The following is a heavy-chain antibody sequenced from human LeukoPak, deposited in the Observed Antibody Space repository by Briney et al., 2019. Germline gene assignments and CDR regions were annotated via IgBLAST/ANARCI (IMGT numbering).Heavy chain of an antibody. D-gene: IGHD3-9*01. V-gene: IGHV4-34*01. Sequence: SETLSLTCAVCGGSYSGYYWSWIRQPPGKALEWIGEIKHSGSTNYNPSLKRRVTISVDTSKNQFSLKLSSVTAADTAVYYCARREGRYFDWSLDYWGQGTLVTVSS. CDR2: IKHSGST. CDR1: GGSYSGYY. CDR3: ARREGRYFDWSLDY. J-gene: IGHJ4*02.